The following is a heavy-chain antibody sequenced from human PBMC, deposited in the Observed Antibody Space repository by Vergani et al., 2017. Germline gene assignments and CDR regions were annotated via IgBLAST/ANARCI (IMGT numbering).Heavy chain of an antibody. CDR3: AREVGTEGFDY. V-gene: IGHV4-31*03. CDR2: IYYSGST. Sequence: QVQLQESGPGLVKPSQTLSLPCPVSGYSLSRGGYYWNWIRQHPGKGLEWIGYIYYSGSTNYNSSLKSRVSMSVDTSKNQFSLRLSSVTAADQAVYYCAREVGTEGFDYWGQGTLVTVSS. CDR1: GYSLSRGGYY. D-gene: IGHD2-21*02. J-gene: IGHJ4*02.